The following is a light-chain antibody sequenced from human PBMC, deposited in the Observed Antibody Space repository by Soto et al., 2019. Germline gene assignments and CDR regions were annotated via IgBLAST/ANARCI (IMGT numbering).Light chain of an antibody. CDR3: QQRSNWPIT. V-gene: IGKV3-11*01. Sequence: EIVLTQSPATLSLSPGERATLSCSASQSVSSYLAWYQQKPRQAPRLLIYDASNRATGIPARFSGSGSGTDFTLTISSLEPEDFAVYYCQQRSNWPITIGGGTKVDIK. CDR1: QSVSSY. J-gene: IGKJ4*01. CDR2: DAS.